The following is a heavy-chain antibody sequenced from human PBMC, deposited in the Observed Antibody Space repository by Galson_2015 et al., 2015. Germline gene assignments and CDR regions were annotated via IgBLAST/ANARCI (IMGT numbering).Heavy chain of an antibody. CDR2: ISSSSNYI. V-gene: IGHV3-21*06. CDR3: ARAGYSNSWYDGIDV. J-gene: IGHJ6*02. Sequence: SLRLSCAASGFTFSSYSMNWVRQAPGKGLEWVSSISSSSNYIYYADSVKGRFTISRDDAKNSLYLQMNSLRAEDTAVYRCARAGYSNSWYDGIDVWGQGTTVTVSS. CDR1: GFTFSSYS. D-gene: IGHD6-13*01.